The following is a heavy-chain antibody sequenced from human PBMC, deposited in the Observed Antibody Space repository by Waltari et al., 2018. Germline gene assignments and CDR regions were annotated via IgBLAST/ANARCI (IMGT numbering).Heavy chain of an antibody. CDR3: ARGRVRASIAVAGAFDY. CDR1: GGSFSDYY. CDR2: INHIGSN. D-gene: IGHD6-19*01. J-gene: IGHJ4*02. V-gene: IGHV4-34*01. Sequence: QVQLQQWGAGLLNPSETLSLTCAVYGGSFSDYYWSWIRQPPGKGLEWIGEINHIGSNNEKPARKSRVNIAVDTSKNKFYRKLTSVTAAETAVYYCARGRVRASIAVAGAFDYWGQGTLVTVSS.